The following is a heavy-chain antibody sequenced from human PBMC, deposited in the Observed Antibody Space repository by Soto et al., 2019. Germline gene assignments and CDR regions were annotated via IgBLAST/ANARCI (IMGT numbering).Heavy chain of an antibody. Sequence: ASVKVSCKASGGTFSSYAISWVRQAPGQGLEWMGGIIPIFGTANYAQKFQGRVTITADKSTSTAYMELSSLRSEDTAVYYCARSPLYYDFWSGPGAHYYYGMDVWGQGTTVTVSS. V-gene: IGHV1-69*06. D-gene: IGHD3-3*01. CDR3: ARSPLYYDFWSGPGAHYYYGMDV. CDR2: IIPIFGTA. J-gene: IGHJ6*02. CDR1: GGTFSSYA.